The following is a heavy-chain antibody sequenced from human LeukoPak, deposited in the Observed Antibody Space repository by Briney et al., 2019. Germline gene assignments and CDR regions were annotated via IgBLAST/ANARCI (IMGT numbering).Heavy chain of an antibody. D-gene: IGHD2-15*01. Sequence: ASVKVSCKASGYTFTGYYMHWVRQAPGQGLEWMGWINPNSGGTNYAQKFQGRVTMTRDTSISTAYMELSGLRSDDTAVYYCARVRSDCSGGSCYSADYWGQGTLVTVSS. V-gene: IGHV1-2*02. CDR1: GYTFTGYY. J-gene: IGHJ4*02. CDR2: INPNSGGT. CDR3: ARVRSDCSGGSCYSADY.